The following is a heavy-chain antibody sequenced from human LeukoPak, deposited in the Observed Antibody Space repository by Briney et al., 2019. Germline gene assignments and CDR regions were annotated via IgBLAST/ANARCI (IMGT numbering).Heavy chain of an antibody. J-gene: IGHJ6*03. CDR3: ARQRADYFYHYLDV. V-gene: IGHV4-39*01. CDR2: VYYGGNT. CDR1: GGSISSSSDY. Sequence: PSETLSLTCTVSGGSISSSSDYWDWVRQPPGKGLEWIGNVYYGGNTFYNSSLESRVTISVDMSKNQFSLKLSSLTAADTAVYYCARQRADYFYHYLDVWGKGTSVTVSS.